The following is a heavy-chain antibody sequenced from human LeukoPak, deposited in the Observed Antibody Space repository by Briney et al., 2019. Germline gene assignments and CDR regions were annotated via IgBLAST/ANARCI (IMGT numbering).Heavy chain of an antibody. CDR2: ISSSSSYI. J-gene: IGHJ4*02. V-gene: IGHV3-21*04. CDR1: GFTFSSYS. Sequence: GGSLRLSCAASGFTFSSYSMNWVRQAPGKGLEGVSSISSSSSYIYYADSVKGRFTISRDNAKNSLYLQMNSLRAEDTAVYYCARGWTRKGRKYSYGPDLGYFDYWGQGTLVTVSS. D-gene: IGHD5-18*01. CDR3: ARGWTRKGRKYSYGPDLGYFDY.